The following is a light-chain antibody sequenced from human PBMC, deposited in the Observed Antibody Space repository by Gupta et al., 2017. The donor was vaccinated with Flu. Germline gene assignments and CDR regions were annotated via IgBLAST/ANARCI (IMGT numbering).Light chain of an antibody. V-gene: IGKV3-20*01. J-gene: IGKJ1*01. Sequence: IVLTQSPGTLSFTPGESASLSCRACHSLGAMSVAWYQLRPGQAPRLVIYGASNRAAGVPGRFSGGGSGTDFTLTIVGLEPEDFALYVCHHYGPLPWTFGRGTKVE. CDR3: HHYGPLPWT. CDR1: HSLGAMS. CDR2: GAS.